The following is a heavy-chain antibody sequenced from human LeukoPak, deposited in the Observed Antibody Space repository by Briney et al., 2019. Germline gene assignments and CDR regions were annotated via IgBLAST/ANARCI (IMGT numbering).Heavy chain of an antibody. CDR1: GFTFSSYA. D-gene: IGHD2-2*01. J-gene: IGHJ4*02. V-gene: IGHV3-23*01. CDR3: ANMEPGYCTTTSCLKSDY. Sequence: GGSLRFSCAASGFTFSSYAMSWVRQAPGKGLEGVSTISASGDSSYYAASVKGRFTISRDNSKNTLGLQVNSLRAEDTAIYYCANMEPGYCTTTSCLKSDYWGQGTLVTVSS. CDR2: ISASGDSS.